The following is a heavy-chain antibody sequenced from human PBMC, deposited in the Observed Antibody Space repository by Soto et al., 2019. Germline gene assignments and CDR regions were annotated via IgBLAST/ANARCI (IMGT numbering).Heavy chain of an antibody. CDR3: ARGEMATIDY. V-gene: IGHV4-61*01. Sequence: QVQLQESGPGLVKPSETLSLTCTVSGGSVSSGSYYWSWIRQPPGKGLEWIGYIYYSGSTNYNPSLKTRVTISVDTPKNQFSLKLSSVTAADTAVYYSARGEMATIDYWGQGTLVTVSS. CDR2: IYYSGST. J-gene: IGHJ4*02. D-gene: IGHD5-12*01. CDR1: GGSVSSGSYY.